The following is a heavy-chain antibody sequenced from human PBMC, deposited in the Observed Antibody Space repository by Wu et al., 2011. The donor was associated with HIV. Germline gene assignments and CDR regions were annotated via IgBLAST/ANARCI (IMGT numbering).Heavy chain of an antibody. CDR1: GYNFITYG. J-gene: IGHJ4*02. D-gene: IGHD3-9*01. CDR2: ISGYNGNI. CDR3: ARVISIFTPXDF. V-gene: IGHV1-18*01. Sequence: QVQLVQSGAEVKKPGASVKVSCKASGYNFITYGISWVRQAPGQGLEWMGWISGYNGNINYAQKLQGRVTMTTDISTSTAYMELRSLRSDDTAVYYCARVISIFTPXDFWGQGTLVTVSS.